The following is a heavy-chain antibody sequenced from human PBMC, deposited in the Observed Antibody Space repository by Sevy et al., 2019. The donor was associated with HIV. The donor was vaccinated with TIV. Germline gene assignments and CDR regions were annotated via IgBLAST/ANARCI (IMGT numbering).Heavy chain of an antibody. CDR1: GGTFDTYS. Sequence: ASVKVSCKASGGTFDTYSISWLRQAPGQGLEWMGGITPFFGTKKYAHKFQGRVTITADGSTNTAYMGLSSLGSEDSAVYYCARDRDVTFGGGDAFDIWGQGTLVTVSS. J-gene: IGHJ3*02. CDR3: ARDRDVTFGGGDAFDI. V-gene: IGHV1-69*13. D-gene: IGHD3-16*01. CDR2: ITPFFGTK.